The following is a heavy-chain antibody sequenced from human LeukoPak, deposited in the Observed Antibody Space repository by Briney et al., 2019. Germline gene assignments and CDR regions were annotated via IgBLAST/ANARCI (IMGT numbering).Heavy chain of an antibody. Sequence: GGSRRLSWAASGFTFSSYGMHWVRQAPGKGLEWVAVISYDGSNKYYADSVKGRFTISRDNSKNTLYLQMNSLRAEDTAVYYCARDPLIKLLWFGELPDYWGQGTLVTVSS. CDR2: ISYDGSNK. D-gene: IGHD3-10*01. J-gene: IGHJ4*02. CDR1: GFTFSSYG. V-gene: IGHV3-30*03. CDR3: ARDPLIKLLWFGELPDY.